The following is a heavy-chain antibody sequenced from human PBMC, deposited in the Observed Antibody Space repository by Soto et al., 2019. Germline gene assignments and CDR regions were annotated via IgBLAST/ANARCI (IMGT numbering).Heavy chain of an antibody. V-gene: IGHV1-18*01. J-gene: IGHJ5*01. D-gene: IGHD2-15*01. CDR3: PTCGGKTVVLDS. CDR2: ISAYNGNT. Sequence: ASLKVSCNASGYTFTSCGISCGRQAPGQGLEWMGWISAYNGNTNYAQKLQGRVTMTTDTSTSTAYMELRSLRSDDTAVYYCPTCGGKTVVLDSWGKGTLVNV. CDR1: GYTFTSCG.